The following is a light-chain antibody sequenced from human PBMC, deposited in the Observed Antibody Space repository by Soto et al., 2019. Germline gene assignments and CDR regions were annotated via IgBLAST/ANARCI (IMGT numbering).Light chain of an antibody. CDR2: AAS. J-gene: IGKJ1*01. V-gene: IGKV1-9*01. CDR1: QGISSY. Sequence: MQLTKSPSSLSASLGDRVTITLRASQGISSYLAWYQQKKGKAPKLLIYAASTLQSGVPSRFSGSGYGTDVNLTISSLQSEDFAVYYCQQYNNWPGTFGQGTKVDIK. CDR3: QQYNNWPGT.